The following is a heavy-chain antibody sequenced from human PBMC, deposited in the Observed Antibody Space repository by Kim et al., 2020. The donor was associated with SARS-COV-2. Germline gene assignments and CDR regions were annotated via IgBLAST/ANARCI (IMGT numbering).Heavy chain of an antibody. V-gene: IGHV1-18*01. D-gene: IGHD5-12*01. CDR3: ARVPKLARSGYDFYYYYGMDV. J-gene: IGHJ6*02. CDR2: ISAYNGNT. CDR1: GYTFTSYG. Sequence: ASVKVSCKASGYTFTSYGISWVRQAPGQGLEWMGWISAYNGNTNYAQKLQGRVTMTTDTSTSTAYMELRSLRSDDTAVYYCARVPKLARSGYDFYYYYGMDVWGQGTTVTVSS.